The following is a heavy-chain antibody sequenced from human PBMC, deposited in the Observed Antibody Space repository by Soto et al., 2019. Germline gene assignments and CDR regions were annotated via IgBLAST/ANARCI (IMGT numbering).Heavy chain of an antibody. J-gene: IGHJ4*02. CDR3: AKVGITGTTSVLYFDY. D-gene: IGHD1-7*01. V-gene: IGHV3-23*01. CDR1: GFTFSSYA. Sequence: EVQLLESGGGLVQPGGSLRLSCAVSGFTFSSYAMSWVRQTPGKGLEWVSAITGSGVTTYYADSVKGRFTISRDNSKNTLYLQMDSLRAEDTAVYYCAKVGITGTTSVLYFDYWGQGTLVTVSS. CDR2: ITGSGVTT.